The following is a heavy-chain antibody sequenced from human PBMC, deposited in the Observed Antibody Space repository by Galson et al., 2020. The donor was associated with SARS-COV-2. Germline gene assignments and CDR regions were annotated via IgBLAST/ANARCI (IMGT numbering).Heavy chain of an antibody. CDR2: IFSSGST. D-gene: IGHD2-21*01. Sequence: SETLSLTCSVSGGSVSSYNWSWMRQPPGKGLEWIGYIFSSGSTNYNPSLKSRATISVDRSKNQFSLRLSSVTAADTALYYCAKHHPGFDPWGQGTLVTVSS. J-gene: IGHJ5*02. CDR3: AKHHPGFDP. CDR1: GGSVSSYN. V-gene: IGHV4-4*08.